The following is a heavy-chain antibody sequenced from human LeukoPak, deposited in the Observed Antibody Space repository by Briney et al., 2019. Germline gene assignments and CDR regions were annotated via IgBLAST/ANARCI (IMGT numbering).Heavy chain of an antibody. CDR2: IYTSGST. J-gene: IGHJ4*02. CDR3: ARVDRELGYYFDY. D-gene: IGHD7-27*01. V-gene: IGHV4-61*02. CDR1: GGSISSGSYY. Sequence: SQTLSLTCTVSGGSISSGSYYWSWIRQPAGKGLEWIGRIYTSGSTNYNPSLKSRVTISVDTSKNQFSLKLSSVTAADTAVYYCARVDRELGYYFDYGGQGTLVTVPS.